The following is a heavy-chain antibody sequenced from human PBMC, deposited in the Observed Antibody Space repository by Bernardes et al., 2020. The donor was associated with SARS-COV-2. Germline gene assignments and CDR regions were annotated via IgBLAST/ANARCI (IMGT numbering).Heavy chain of an antibody. CDR2: INTNTGNP. CDR3: ASPRREWELQYYYYGMDV. V-gene: IGHV7-4-1*02. D-gene: IGHD1-26*01. J-gene: IGHJ6*02. CDR1: GYTFTSYA. Sequence: ASVKVSCKASGYTFTSYAMNWVRQAPGQGLEWMGWINTNTGNPTYAQGFTGRFVFSLDTSVSTAYLQISSLKAEDTAVYYCASPRREWELQYYYYGMDVWGQGTTVTVSS.